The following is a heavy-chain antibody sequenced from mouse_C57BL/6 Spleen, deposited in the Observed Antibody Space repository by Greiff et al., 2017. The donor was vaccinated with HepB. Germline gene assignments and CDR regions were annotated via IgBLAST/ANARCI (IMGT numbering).Heavy chain of an antibody. CDR2: ISSGGSYT. Sequence: DVKLVESGGDLVKPGGSLKLSCAASGFTFSSYGMSWVRQTPDKRLEWVATISSGGSYTYYPDSVKGRFTISRDNAKNTLYLQMSSLKSEDTAMYYCASDYADWYFDVWGTGTTVTVSS. J-gene: IGHJ1*03. CDR1: GFTFSSYG. D-gene: IGHD2-4*01. V-gene: IGHV5-6*02. CDR3: ASDYADWYFDV.